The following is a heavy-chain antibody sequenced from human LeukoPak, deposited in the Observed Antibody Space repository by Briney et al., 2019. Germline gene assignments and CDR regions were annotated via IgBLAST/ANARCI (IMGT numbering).Heavy chain of an antibody. Sequence: PSGTLYLTCAVSGDSISSSNWWTWVRQPPGKGLEWIGEISLSGSTNYNASLKSRVTISVDKSNNQFSLKLSSVTAADAAVYYCASRWVLTGEPYWGQGTLVTVSS. CDR3: ASRWVLTGEPY. J-gene: IGHJ4*02. D-gene: IGHD7-27*01. CDR1: GDSISSSNW. CDR2: ISLSGST. V-gene: IGHV4-4*02.